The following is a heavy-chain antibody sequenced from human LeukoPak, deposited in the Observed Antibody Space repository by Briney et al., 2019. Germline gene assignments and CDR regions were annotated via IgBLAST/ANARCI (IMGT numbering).Heavy chain of an antibody. V-gene: IGHV3-48*02. J-gene: IGHJ4*02. D-gene: IGHD3-3*01. Sequence: GGSLRLSCAASGFTFSSYSMNWVRQAPGKGLEWVSYISSSSSTIYYADSVKGRFTISRDNAKNSLYLQMNSLRDEDTAVYYCARDSPEPYYDFWSGYHRGGNFDYCGQGTLVTVSS. CDR1: GFTFSSYS. CDR2: ISSSSSTI. CDR3: ARDSPEPYYDFWSGYHRGGNFDY.